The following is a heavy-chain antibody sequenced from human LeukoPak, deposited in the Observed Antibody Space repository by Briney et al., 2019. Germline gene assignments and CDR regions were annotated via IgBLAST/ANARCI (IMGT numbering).Heavy chain of an antibody. J-gene: IGHJ6*02. CDR3: ARDTLNMVRGKGGMDV. CDR1: GGSISSSSYY. V-gene: IGHV4-39*07. Sequence: PSETLSLTCTVSGGSISSSSYYWGWIRQPPGKGLEWIGSIYYSGSTYYNPSLKSRVTISVDTSKNQFSLKLSSVTAADTAVYYCARDTLNMVRGKGGMDVWGQGTTVTVSS. D-gene: IGHD3-10*01. CDR2: IYYSGST.